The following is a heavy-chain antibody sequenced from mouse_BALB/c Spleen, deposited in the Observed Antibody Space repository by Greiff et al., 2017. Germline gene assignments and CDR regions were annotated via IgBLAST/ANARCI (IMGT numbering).Heavy chain of an antibody. CDR3: TRRYGNYGRYFDV. D-gene: IGHD2-10*02. Sequence: EVMLVESGGGLVQPGGSMKLSCVASGFTFSNYWMNWVRQSPEKGLEWVAEIRLKSNNYATHYAESVKGRFTISRDDSKSSVYLQMNNLRAEDTGIYYCTRRYGNYGRYFDVWGAGTTVTVSS. CDR1: GFTFSNYW. J-gene: IGHJ1*01. V-gene: IGHV6-6*02. CDR2: IRLKSNNYAT.